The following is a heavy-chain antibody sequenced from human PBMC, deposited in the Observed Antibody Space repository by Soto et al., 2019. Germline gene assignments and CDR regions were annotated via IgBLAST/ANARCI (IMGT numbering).Heavy chain of an antibody. CDR1: GFTFSSYG. CDR3: ARDQGTSILRSNSFDY. J-gene: IGHJ4*02. Sequence: QVQLVESGGGVVQPGRSLRLSCAASGFTFSSYGMHWVRQAPGKGLEWVAVMWHDGRNGFYADSVQGRFTSFRDNSKDTLFLQMNSLRAEDTAVYYCARDQGTSILRSNSFDYWGRGTLVTVSS. CDR2: MWHDGRNG. V-gene: IGHV3-33*01. D-gene: IGHD1-1*01.